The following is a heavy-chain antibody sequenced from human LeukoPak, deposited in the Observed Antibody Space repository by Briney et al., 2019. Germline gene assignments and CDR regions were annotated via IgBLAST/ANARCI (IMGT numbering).Heavy chain of an antibody. CDR2: ISWNSGSI. CDR1: GFTFDDYA. D-gene: IGHD5-12*01. V-gene: IGHV3-9*01. CDR3: AKDNRGYSGYDYRWGALDY. J-gene: IGHJ4*02. Sequence: GGSLRLSCAASGFTFDDYAMHWVRQAPGKGLEWVSGISWNSGSIGYADSVKGRFTISRDNAKNSLYLQMNSLRAEDTALYYCAKDNRGYSGYDYRWGALDYWGQGTLVTVSS.